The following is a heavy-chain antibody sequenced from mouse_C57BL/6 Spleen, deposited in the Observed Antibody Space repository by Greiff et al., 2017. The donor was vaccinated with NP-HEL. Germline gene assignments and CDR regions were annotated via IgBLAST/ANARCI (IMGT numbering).Heavy chain of an antibody. CDR3: ARWQPYYFDY. J-gene: IGHJ2*01. V-gene: IGHV1-82*01. Sequence: LVESGPELVKPGASVKISCKASGYAFSSSWMNWVKQRPGKGLEWIGRIYPGDGDTNYNGKFKGKATLTADKSSSTAYMQLSSLTSEDSAVYFCARWQPYYFDYWGQGTTLTVSS. CDR2: IYPGDGDT. CDR1: GYAFSSSW. D-gene: IGHD6-1*01.